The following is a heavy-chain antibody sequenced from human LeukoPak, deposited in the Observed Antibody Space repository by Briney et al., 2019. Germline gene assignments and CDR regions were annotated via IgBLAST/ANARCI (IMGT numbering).Heavy chain of an antibody. CDR2: INHSGGT. D-gene: IGHD3-10*01. J-gene: IGHJ2*01. Sequence: SETLSLTCAVYGGSFSGYYWSWIRQPPGKGLEWIGEINHSGGTNYNPSLKSRVTISVDTSRNQFSLKRSSVTAADPAVYYCARCISSGSNRYFDLWGRGTLVTVSS. CDR3: ARCISSGSNRYFDL. V-gene: IGHV4-34*01. CDR1: GGSFSGYY.